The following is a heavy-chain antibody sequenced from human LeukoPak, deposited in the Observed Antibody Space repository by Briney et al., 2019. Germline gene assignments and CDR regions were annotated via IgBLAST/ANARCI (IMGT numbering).Heavy chain of an antibody. Sequence: PGGSLRLSCAASGFTFSSYSMNWVRQAPGKGLEWVSYISSSSSTIYYADSVKGRFTISRDNTKNSLYLQMNSLRAEDTAVYYCARGWRGYSYGHPLPYFDYWGQGTLVTVSS. D-gene: IGHD5-18*01. CDR3: ARGWRGYSYGHPLPYFDY. J-gene: IGHJ4*02. CDR1: GFTFSSYS. CDR2: ISSSSSTI. V-gene: IGHV3-48*01.